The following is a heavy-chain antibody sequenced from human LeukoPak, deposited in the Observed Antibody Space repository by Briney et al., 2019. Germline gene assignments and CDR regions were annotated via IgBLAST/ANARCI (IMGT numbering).Heavy chain of an antibody. J-gene: IGHJ4*02. CDR3: ARSRDRTLTFDY. D-gene: IGHD1-14*01. Sequence: PSETLSLTCTVSGGSISSYYWSWIRQPPGKGLEGIGYIYYSGSTNYNPSLKSRVTISVDTSKNQFSLKLSSVTAADTAVYYCARSRDRTLTFDYWGQGTLVTVSS. CDR2: IYYSGST. V-gene: IGHV4-59*01. CDR1: GGSISSYY.